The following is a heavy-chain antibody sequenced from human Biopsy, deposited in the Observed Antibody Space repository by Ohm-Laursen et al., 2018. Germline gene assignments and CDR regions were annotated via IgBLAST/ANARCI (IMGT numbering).Heavy chain of an antibody. CDR2: ISGYNGNT. Sequence: ASVKVSCKASGYKFTSYGMSWGRQAPGQGFEWMGRISGYNGNTNYAQKFQGRITMTIDAATSTGYMDLRSLKSDDTAVYYCARIAAAGWDDYWGQGTLVTVSS. J-gene: IGHJ4*02. V-gene: IGHV1-18*01. CDR1: GYKFTSYG. CDR3: ARIAAAGWDDY. D-gene: IGHD6-25*01.